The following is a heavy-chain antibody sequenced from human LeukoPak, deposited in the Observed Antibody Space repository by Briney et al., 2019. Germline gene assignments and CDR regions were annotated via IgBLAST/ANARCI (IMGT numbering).Heavy chain of an antibody. CDR1: GYTFTGYY. V-gene: IGHV1-2*06. CDR2: INPNSGGT. Sequence: ASVEVSCKASGYTFTGYYMHWVRQAPGQGLEWMGRINPNSGGTNYAQKFQGRVTMTRDTSISTAYMELSRLRSDDTAVYYCARELLWFGELTCYFDYWGQGTLVTVSS. CDR3: ARELLWFGELTCYFDY. D-gene: IGHD3-10*01. J-gene: IGHJ4*02.